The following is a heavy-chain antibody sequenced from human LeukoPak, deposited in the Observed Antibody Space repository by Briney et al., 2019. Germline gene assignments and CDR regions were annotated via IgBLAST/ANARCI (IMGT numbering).Heavy chain of an antibody. CDR1: GGSISSYY. D-gene: IGHD3-22*01. Sequence: PSETLSLTCTVSGGSISSYYWSWIRQPPGKGPEWIGYIYYSGSTNYNPSLKSRVTISVDTSKNQFSLKLSSVTAADTAVYYCARVAYDSSGYYYRLDYWGQGTLVTVSS. V-gene: IGHV4-59*01. J-gene: IGHJ4*02. CDR2: IYYSGST. CDR3: ARVAYDSSGYYYRLDY.